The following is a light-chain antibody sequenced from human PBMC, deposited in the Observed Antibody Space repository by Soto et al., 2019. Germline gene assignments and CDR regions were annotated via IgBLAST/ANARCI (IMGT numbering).Light chain of an antibody. CDR2: SAS. Sequence: DIQLTQSPSSLSASVGDRVTITCRAIQSINNYLNWYLQRPGQAPKLLIRSASTLQRGVPSRFSGSGSRTEFTLTIADLQPDDFGTYYCQQSLTMQITFGHGTRLEIK. V-gene: IGKV1-39*01. J-gene: IGKJ5*01. CDR3: QQSLTMQIT. CDR1: QSINNY.